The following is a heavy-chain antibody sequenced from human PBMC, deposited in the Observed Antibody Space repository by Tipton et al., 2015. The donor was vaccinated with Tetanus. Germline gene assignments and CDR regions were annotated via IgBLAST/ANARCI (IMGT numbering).Heavy chain of an antibody. J-gene: IGHJ4*02. CDR3: ARDPGAAYYYDSSGATGFDY. V-gene: IGHV1-69*06. D-gene: IGHD3-22*01. Sequence: QLVQSGVEVKKPGSSVKVSCKASGGTFSSYAISWVRQAPGQGLEWMGGIIPIFGTANYAQKFQGRVTITADKSTSTAYMELSSLRSEDTAVYYCARDPGAAYYYDSSGATGFDYWGQGTLVTVSS. CDR2: IIPIFGTA. CDR1: GGTFSSYA.